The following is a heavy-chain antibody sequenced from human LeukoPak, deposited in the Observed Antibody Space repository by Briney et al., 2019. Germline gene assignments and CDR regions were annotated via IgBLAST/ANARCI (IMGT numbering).Heavy chain of an antibody. J-gene: IGHJ3*02. CDR3: ARGGAFYYDRSGYYGDAFDM. V-gene: IGHV3-11*06. D-gene: IGHD3-22*01. CDR2: ISSSSSYT. CDR1: GFTFSDYY. Sequence: GGSLRLSCAASGFTFSDYYMSWIRQAPGKGLEWVSYISSSSSYTNCADSVKGRFTISRENARNSLYLQMNSLRAGDTAVYYCARGGAFYYDRSGYYGDAFDMWGQGTMVTVSS.